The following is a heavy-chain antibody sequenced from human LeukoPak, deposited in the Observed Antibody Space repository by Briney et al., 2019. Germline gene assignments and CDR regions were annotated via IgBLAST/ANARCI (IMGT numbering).Heavy chain of an antibody. J-gene: IGHJ4*02. V-gene: IGHV4-59*08. D-gene: IGHD6-13*01. Sequence: PSETLSLTCTVSGGSITSYYWSWIRQPPGKGLEWIGYIYYSGSTNYNPSLKSRVTMSVDKSKNQFSLKLNSVTAADTAVYYCARRGIAAAGYDYWGQGTLVTVSS. CDR2: IYYSGST. CDR1: GGSITSYY. CDR3: ARRGIAAAGYDY.